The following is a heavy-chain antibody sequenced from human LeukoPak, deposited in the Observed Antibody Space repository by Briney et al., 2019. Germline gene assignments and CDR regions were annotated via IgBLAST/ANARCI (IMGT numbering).Heavy chain of an antibody. D-gene: IGHD6-6*01. J-gene: IGHJ5*02. CDR1: GGSISSYY. CDR2: IYYSGST. Sequence: SETLSLTGTVSGGSISSYYWSWIRQPPGKGLEWIGYIYYSGSTNYNPSLKSRVTISVDTSKNQFSLKLSSVTAADTAVYYCARDTGSSSGFDPWGQGTLVTVSS. CDR3: ARDTGSSSGFDP. V-gene: IGHV4-59*01.